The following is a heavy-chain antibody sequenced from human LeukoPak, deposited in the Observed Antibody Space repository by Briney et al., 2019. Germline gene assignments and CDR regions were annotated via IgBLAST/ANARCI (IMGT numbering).Heavy chain of an antibody. CDR2: IIPIFGTA. J-gene: IGHJ4*02. V-gene: IGHV1-69*05. CDR1: GGTFSSYA. Sequence: SVKVSCKASGGTFSSYAISWVRQAPGQGLEWMGGIIPIFGTANYAQKFQGRVTITTDESTSTVYMELSSLRSEDTAVYYCARSGSYRHPYSGFDYWGQGTLVTVSS. CDR3: ARSGSYRHPYSGFDY. D-gene: IGHD1-26*01.